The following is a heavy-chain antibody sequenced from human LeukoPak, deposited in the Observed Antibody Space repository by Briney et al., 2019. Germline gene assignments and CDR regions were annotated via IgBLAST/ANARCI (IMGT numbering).Heavy chain of an antibody. J-gene: IGHJ4*02. V-gene: IGHV4-34*01. CDR2: INHSGST. CDR1: GFTFSSYW. D-gene: IGHD3-22*01. CDR3: ASQDPNTYYYDSSGYPIRYFDY. Sequence: GSLRLSCAASGFTFSSYWMSWVRQPPGKGLEWIGEINHSGSTNYNPSLKSRVTISVDTSKNQFSLKLSSVTAADTAVYYCASQDPNTYYYDSSGYPIRYFDYWGQGTLVTVSS.